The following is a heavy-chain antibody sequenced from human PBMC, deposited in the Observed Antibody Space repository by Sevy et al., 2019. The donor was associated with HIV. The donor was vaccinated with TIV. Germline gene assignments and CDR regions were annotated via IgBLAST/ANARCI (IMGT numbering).Heavy chain of an antibody. CDR1: GFTFSSYA. CDR2: ISYDGSNK. Sequence: GGSLRLSCAASGFTFSSYAMHWVRQAPGKGLEWVTVISYDGSNKYYADSVKGRFTISRDNSKNTLYLQMNSLRAEDTAVYYCARVEGSSRGHGMDVWGQGTTVTVSS. J-gene: IGHJ6*02. D-gene: IGHD6-13*01. V-gene: IGHV3-30-3*01. CDR3: ARVEGSSRGHGMDV.